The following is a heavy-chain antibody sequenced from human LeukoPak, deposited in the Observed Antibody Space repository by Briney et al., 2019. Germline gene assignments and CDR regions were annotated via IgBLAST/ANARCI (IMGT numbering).Heavy chain of an antibody. J-gene: IGHJ6*03. CDR2: ITWNGDST. D-gene: IGHD2-8*01. CDR1: GFNFDDYN. CDR3: AKDKWRRGYYYYYMDV. V-gene: IGHV3-43*01. Sequence: GGSLRLSCAASGFNFDDYNMHWVRQDPGKGLEWVPLITWNGDSTYYADSVEGRFTISRDNSKNSLYLQMNSLRTEDTALYFCAKDKWRRGYYYYYMDVWGKGTTVTVSS.